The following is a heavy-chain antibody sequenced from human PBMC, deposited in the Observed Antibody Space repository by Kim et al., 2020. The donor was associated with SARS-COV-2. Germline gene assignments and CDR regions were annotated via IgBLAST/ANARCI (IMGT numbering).Heavy chain of an antibody. V-gene: IGHV7-4-1*02. Sequence: ASVKVSCKASGYTFTSYAMNWVRQAPGQGLEWMGWINTNTGNPTYAQGFTGRFVFSLDTSVSTAYLQISSLKAEDTAVYYCARGPIRLLWFGDNWFDPWGQGTLVTVSS. D-gene: IGHD3-10*01. CDR2: INTNTGNP. CDR1: GYTFTSYA. J-gene: IGHJ5*02. CDR3: ARGPIRLLWFGDNWFDP.